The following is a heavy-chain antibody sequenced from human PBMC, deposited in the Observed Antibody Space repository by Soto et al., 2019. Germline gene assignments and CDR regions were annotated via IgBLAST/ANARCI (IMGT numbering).Heavy chain of an antibody. Sequence: LRLSCAASGFTFSSYAMHWVRQAPGKGLEWVAVISYDGSNKYYADSVKGRFTISRDNSKNTLYLQMNSLRAEDTAVYYCARDYYGSGSSIYYYYGMDVWGQGTTVTVSS. CDR2: ISYDGSNK. D-gene: IGHD3-10*01. CDR3: ARDYYGSGSSIYYYYGMDV. V-gene: IGHV3-30-3*01. CDR1: GFTFSSYA. J-gene: IGHJ6*02.